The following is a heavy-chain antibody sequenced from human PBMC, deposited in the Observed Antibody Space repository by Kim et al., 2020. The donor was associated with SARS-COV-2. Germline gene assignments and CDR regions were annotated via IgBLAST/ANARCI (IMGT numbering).Heavy chain of an antibody. CDR2: ISYDGSNK. J-gene: IGHJ4*03. Sequence: GGSLRLSCAASGFTFSSYGMHWVRQAPGKGLEWVAVISYDGSNKYYADSVKGRFTISRDNSKNTLYLQMNSLRAEDTAVYYCAKAPGLYCSGGSCNRSY. V-gene: IGHV3-30*18. D-gene: IGHD2-15*01. CDR3: AKAPGLYCSGGSCNRSY. CDR1: GFTFSSYG.